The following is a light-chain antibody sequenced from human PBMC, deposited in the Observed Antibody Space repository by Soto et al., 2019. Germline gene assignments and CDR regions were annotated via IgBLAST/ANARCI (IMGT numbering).Light chain of an antibody. J-gene: IGKJ2*01. CDR1: QRITTY. V-gene: IGKV1-39*01. CDR3: QQTYSTPYT. Sequence: IHMTQSPSSLSASVGDRVTITCRASQRITTYLNWYQQKPGEAPKLLISTSGTLQRGVPSRFSGIGSGTDFTLTITSLQRADFATYFCQQTYSTPYTFGQGTQLEI. CDR2: TSG.